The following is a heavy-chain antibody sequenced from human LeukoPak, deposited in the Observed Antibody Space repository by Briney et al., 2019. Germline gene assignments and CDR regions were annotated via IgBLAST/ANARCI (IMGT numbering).Heavy chain of an antibody. CDR1: GGSFSGYY. Sequence: SETLSLTCAVYGGSFSGYYWSWIRQPPGKGLEWIGKINHSGSTNHNPSLKSRVTISVDTSKNQFSLKLSSVTAADTAVYYCAGGARPLGGGVGVVVVTDAFDIWGQGKMGTVFS. CDR3: AGGARPLGGGVGVVVVTDAFDI. CDR2: INHSGST. J-gene: IGHJ3*02. D-gene: IGHD2-15*01. V-gene: IGHV4-34*01.